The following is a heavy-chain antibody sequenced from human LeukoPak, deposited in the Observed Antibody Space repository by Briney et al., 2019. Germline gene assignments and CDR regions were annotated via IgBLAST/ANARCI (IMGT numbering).Heavy chain of an antibody. Sequence: SQTLSLTCSVSGGSISRHNYFWGWIRQPPGEGLEWIGYIHYSGRTFYNPSLKSRVSISRDTSKNQFSLRLSSVTAADTAVYYCAREVDKAADSDGFDIWGRGTMVTVSS. D-gene: IGHD6-13*01. J-gene: IGHJ3*02. CDR2: IHYSGRT. V-gene: IGHV4-30-4*01. CDR3: AREVDKAADSDGFDI. CDR1: GGSISRHNYF.